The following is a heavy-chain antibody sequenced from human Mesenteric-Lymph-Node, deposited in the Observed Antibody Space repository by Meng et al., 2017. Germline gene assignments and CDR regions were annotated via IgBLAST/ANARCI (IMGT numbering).Heavy chain of an antibody. V-gene: IGHV3-7*01. Sequence: GESLKISCEASGFTFSDYWMSWVRQAPGKGLEWVANIKQDGSEKYYVDSVKGRFTISRDNAKNSLYLQMNSLRAEDTAVYYCARDRPYCGGDCGIWGQGTMVTVSS. CDR1: GFTFSDYW. CDR2: IKQDGSEK. J-gene: IGHJ3*02. D-gene: IGHD2-21*02. CDR3: ARDRPYCGGDCGI.